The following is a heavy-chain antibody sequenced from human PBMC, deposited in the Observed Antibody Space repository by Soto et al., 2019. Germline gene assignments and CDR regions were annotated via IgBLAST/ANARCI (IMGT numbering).Heavy chain of an antibody. J-gene: IGHJ6*02. Sequence: QVQLVESGGGVVQPGRSLRLSCAASGFTFSSYAMHWVRQAPGKGLEWVAVISYDGSNKYYADSVKGRFTISRDNSKNAXXRQTTSLRAEDGAVYYCARGHVRASSPRYSDGMDVWGQGTTVTVSS. V-gene: IGHV3-30-3*01. CDR2: ISYDGSNK. CDR1: GFTFSSYA. D-gene: IGHD2-15*01. CDR3: ARGHVRASSPRYSDGMDV.